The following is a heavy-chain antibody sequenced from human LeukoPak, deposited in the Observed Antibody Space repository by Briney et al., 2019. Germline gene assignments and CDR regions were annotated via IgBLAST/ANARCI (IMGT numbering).Heavy chain of an antibody. Sequence: PGGSLRLSCAASGFTFSSYAMHWVRQAPGKGLEWVAVISYDGSNKYYADSVKGRFTISRDNSKNTLYLQMNSLRAEDTAVYYCARDIYSPGVYYMDVWGKGTTVTVSS. CDR1: GFTFSSYA. V-gene: IGHV3-30-3*01. J-gene: IGHJ6*03. CDR2: ISYDGSNK. CDR3: ARDIYSPGVYYMDV. D-gene: IGHD4-11*01.